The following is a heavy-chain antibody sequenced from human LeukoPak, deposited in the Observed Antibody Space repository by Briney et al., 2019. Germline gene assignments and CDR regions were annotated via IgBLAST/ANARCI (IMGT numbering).Heavy chain of an antibody. D-gene: IGHD3-22*01. CDR3: ARTGDYYDSSGYSGH. Sequence: ASVKLSCKASGYTFTSYGISWVRQAPGHGLEWMGWISAYNGNTNYAQKLQGRVTMTTDTSTSTAYMELRSLRSDDTAVYYCARTGDYYDSSGYSGHWGQGTLVTVSS. J-gene: IGHJ4*02. V-gene: IGHV1-18*01. CDR1: GYTFTSYG. CDR2: ISAYNGNT.